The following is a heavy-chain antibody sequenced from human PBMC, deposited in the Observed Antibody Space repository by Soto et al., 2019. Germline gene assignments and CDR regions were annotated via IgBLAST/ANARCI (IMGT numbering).Heavy chain of an antibody. CDR1: GFTFSSYG. CDR3: AKDGPLGSSGYTSAFDI. CDR2: ISYDGSNK. Sequence: QVQLVESGGGVVQPGRSLRLSCAASGFTFSSYGMHWFRQAPGKGLEWVAVISYDGSNKYYADSVKGRFTISRDNYKNTLYLQMNSLRAEDTAVYYCAKDGPLGSSGYTSAFDIWGQGTMVTVSS. D-gene: IGHD3-22*01. V-gene: IGHV3-30*18. J-gene: IGHJ3*02.